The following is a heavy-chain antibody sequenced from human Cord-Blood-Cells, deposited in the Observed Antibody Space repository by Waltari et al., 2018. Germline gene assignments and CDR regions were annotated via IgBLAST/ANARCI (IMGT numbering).Heavy chain of an antibody. V-gene: IGHV1-3*01. D-gene: IGHD3-22*01. J-gene: IGHJ4*02. CDR2: INAGNGNT. Sequence: QVQLVQSGAEVKKPGASVKVSCKASGYTFTSYAMHWVRQAPGQRLEWMGWINAGNGNTKDSRKCQGRVTITRDTSASTAYMELSSLRSEDTAVYYGARDQYDSSGYYYYWGQGTLVTVSS. CDR3: ARDQYDSSGYYYY. CDR1: GYTFTSYA.